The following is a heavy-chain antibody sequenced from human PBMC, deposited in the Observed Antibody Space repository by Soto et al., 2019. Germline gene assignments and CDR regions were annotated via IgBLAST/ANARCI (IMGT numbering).Heavy chain of an antibody. J-gene: IGHJ4*02. CDR3: ARHDYDYIWGSHYYFDY. Sequence: PSETLSLTCTVSGGSISSYYWSWIRQPPGKGLEWIGYIYYSGSTNYNPSLKSRVTISVDTSKNQFSLKLSSVTAADTAVYYCARHDYDYIWGSHYYFDYWGQGTLVTVSS. V-gene: IGHV4-59*08. D-gene: IGHD3-16*01. CDR2: IYYSGST. CDR1: GGSISSYY.